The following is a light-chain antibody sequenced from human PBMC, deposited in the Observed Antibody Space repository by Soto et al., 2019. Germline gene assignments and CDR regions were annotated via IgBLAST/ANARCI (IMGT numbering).Light chain of an antibody. CDR2: RAS. CDR3: QQYRDYPFT. V-gene: IGKV1-5*03. CDR1: QSVYTY. J-gene: IGKJ2*01. Sequence: DIQMTQSPSTLSVSVGDRVTITCRASQSVYTYLAWHQHKPGEAPNLLIYRASNLRNGVPSRFSGSGSGTEFTLAISSLQPDDFATYYCQQYRDYPFTFGQGTK.